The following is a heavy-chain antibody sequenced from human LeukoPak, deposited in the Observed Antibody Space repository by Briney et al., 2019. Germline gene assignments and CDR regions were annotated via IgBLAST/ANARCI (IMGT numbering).Heavy chain of an antibody. CDR3: AKDGSRIGY. J-gene: IGHJ4*02. V-gene: IGHV3-23*01. CDR2: ISGGGGGT. D-gene: IGHD1-26*01. Sequence: GGSLRISCAASGFTFSSYAMSWVRQAPGKGLEWVSAISGGGGGTYYADSVKGRFTISRDNSKNTLYLQMNSLRAEDTAVYYCAKDGSRIGYWGQGTLVTVSS. CDR1: GFTFSSYA.